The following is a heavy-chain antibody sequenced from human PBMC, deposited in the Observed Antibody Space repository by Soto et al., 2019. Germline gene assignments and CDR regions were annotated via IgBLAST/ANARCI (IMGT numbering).Heavy chain of an antibody. CDR3: TTGSVGGV. CDR2: VKRKIDGETT. Sequence: EVQLVESGGGLVKPGGSLRLSCAASDFSISNAWMNWVRQAPGKGLEWVGRVKRKIDGETTDYAAPVKGRFTISRDDSNNMLYLQMNSLKADDTAVYYCTTGSVGGVLGQWTTVTVSS. V-gene: IGHV3-15*07. J-gene: IGHJ6*02. D-gene: IGHD2-15*01. CDR1: DFSISNAW.